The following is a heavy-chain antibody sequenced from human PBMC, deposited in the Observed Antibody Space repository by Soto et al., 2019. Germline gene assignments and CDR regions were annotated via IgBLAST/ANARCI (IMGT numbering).Heavy chain of an antibody. V-gene: IGHV4-30-2*01. J-gene: IGHJ4*02. CDR1: GGYISSYC. CDR2: IYHSGST. D-gene: IGHD3-16*01. Sequence: TLSLTSTVSGGYISSYCWSWIRQPPGKGLEWIGYIYHSGSTYYNPSLKSRVTISVDRSKNQFSLKLSSVTAADTAVYYCARGPPFHWGQGTLVTVSS. CDR3: ARGPPFH.